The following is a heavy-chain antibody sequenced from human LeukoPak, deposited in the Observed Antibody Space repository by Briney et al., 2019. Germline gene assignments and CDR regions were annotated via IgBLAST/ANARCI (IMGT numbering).Heavy chain of an antibody. V-gene: IGHV3-23*01. CDR2: VGDGGRDT. J-gene: IGHJ4*02. D-gene: IGHD2-21*02. CDR1: GLPFSTYA. Sequence: GGSLRLSCAASGLPFSTYAMSWGRQAPGKGLDWVSTVGDGGRDTHYADSVKGRFTISRDDSNNTLYLQMNSLRADDTAVYYCAKDHNGDCCRLYYWGQGTLVTVSS. CDR3: AKDHNGDCCRLYY.